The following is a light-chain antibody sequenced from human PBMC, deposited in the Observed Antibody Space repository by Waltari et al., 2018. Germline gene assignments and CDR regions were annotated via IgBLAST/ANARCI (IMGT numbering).Light chain of an antibody. Sequence: QSALTQPASVSGSPGQSITLSCTGPSRDVRGYSFISWFQQHPGKGPKLLIFDVSNRPSGVSNRFSGSKSGNTASLTISGLQPEDEADYFCSSYTTTSVIFGGGTKLTVL. J-gene: IGLJ2*01. V-gene: IGLV2-14*03. CDR2: DVS. CDR1: SRDVRGYSF. CDR3: SSYTTTSVI.